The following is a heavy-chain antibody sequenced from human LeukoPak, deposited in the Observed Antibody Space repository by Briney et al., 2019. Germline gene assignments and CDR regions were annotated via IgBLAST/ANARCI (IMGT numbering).Heavy chain of an antibody. CDR1: GFTVSSNY. J-gene: IGHJ6*04. V-gene: IGHV3-66*01. CDR2: IYSGGNT. D-gene: IGHD3-10*02. Sequence: GGSLRLSCAASGFTVSSNYMSWVRQAPGKGLEWVSVIYSGGNTYYADSVKGRFTISRDNAKNSLYLQMNSLRAEDTAVYYCAELGITMIGGVWGKGTTVTVSS. CDR3: AELGITMIGGV.